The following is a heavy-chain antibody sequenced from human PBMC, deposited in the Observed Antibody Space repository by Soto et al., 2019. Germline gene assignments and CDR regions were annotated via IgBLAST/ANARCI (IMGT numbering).Heavy chain of an antibody. V-gene: IGHV1-69*06. D-gene: IGHD3-22*01. CDR2: IIPIFGTA. J-gene: IGHJ4*02. CDR3: ARTQCSSYDCSGYYFDY. Sequence: SVKVSCKASGGTFSSYAISWVRQAPGQGLEWMGGIIPIFGTANYAQKFQGRVTITADKSTSTAYMELSSLRSEDTAVYYCARTQCSSYDCSGYYFDYRGQGTLVNVSS. CDR1: GGTFSSYA.